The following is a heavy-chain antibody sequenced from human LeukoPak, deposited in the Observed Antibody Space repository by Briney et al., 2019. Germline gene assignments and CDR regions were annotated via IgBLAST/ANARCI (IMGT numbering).Heavy chain of an antibody. V-gene: IGHV1-69*13. J-gene: IGHJ4*02. Sequence: SVKVSCKASGGTFSSYAISWVRQAPGQGLEWMGGIIPIFGTANYAQKFQGRVTITADESTSTAYMELSSLRSEDTAVYYCARAPYYYDSSGSFHWGQGILVTVSS. CDR2: IIPIFGTA. CDR1: GGTFSSYA. CDR3: ARAPYYYDSSGSFH. D-gene: IGHD3-22*01.